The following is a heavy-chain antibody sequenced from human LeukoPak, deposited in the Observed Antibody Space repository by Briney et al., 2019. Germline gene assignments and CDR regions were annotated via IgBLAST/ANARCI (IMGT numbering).Heavy chain of an antibody. V-gene: IGHV1-46*01. CDR2: INPSGGST. CDR1: GYTFTSYY. CDR3: ARDKVAQSPYWYFDL. Sequence: GASVKVSCKASGYTFTSYYMHWVRQAPGQGLEWMGIINPSGGSTSHAQKFQGRVTMTRDTSTSTVYMELSSLRSEDTAVYYCARDKVAQSPYWYFDLWGRGTLVTVSS. D-gene: IGHD5-12*01. J-gene: IGHJ2*01.